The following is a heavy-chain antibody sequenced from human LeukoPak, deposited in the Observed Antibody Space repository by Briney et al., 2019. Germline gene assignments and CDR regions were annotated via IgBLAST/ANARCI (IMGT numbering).Heavy chain of an antibody. CDR2: IIPIFGTA. CDR3: ARSWARGDYYYYYMDV. Sequence: SVKVSCKASGGTFSSYAISWVRQAPGQGLEWMGGIIPIFGTANYAQKFQGRVTITTDESTSTAYMELSSLRSEDTAVYYCARSWARGDYYYYYMDVWGKGTTVTVSS. V-gene: IGHV1-69*05. J-gene: IGHJ6*03. D-gene: IGHD1-26*01. CDR1: GGTFSSYA.